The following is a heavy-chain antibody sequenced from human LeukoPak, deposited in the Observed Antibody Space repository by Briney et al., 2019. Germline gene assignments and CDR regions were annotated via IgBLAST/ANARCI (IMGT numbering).Heavy chain of an antibody. Sequence: SETLSLTCTVSGGSISSSSYYWGWIRQPPGKGLEWIGSICYSGSTYYNPSLKSRVTISVDTSKNQFSLKLSSVTAADTAVYYCASPRYYYYMDVWGKGTTVTVSS. J-gene: IGHJ6*03. CDR3: ASPRYYYYMDV. CDR2: ICYSGST. V-gene: IGHV4-39*01. CDR1: GGSISSSSYY.